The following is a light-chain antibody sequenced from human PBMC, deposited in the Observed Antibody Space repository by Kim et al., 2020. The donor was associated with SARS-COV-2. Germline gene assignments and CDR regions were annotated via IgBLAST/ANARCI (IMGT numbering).Light chain of an antibody. CDR1: QSVNGRF. CDR2: GAS. V-gene: IGKV3-20*01. J-gene: IGKJ1*01. Sequence: ELVLTQSPGTLSLSPGEGATLSCRASQSVNGRFLAWYQQKPGQAPRLLIYGASTRATGIPDGFSGSGSGTDFTLTISRLEPEDFAMYYCQQYDSSVWTFGQGTKVDIK. CDR3: QQYDSSVWT.